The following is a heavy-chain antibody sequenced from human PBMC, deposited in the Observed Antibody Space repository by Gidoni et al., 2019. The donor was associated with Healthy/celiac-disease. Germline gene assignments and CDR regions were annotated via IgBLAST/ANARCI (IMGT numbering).Heavy chain of an antibody. CDR3: ARGRQLLESGYYYYYYMDV. V-gene: IGHV1-69*01. J-gene: IGHJ6*03. D-gene: IGHD3-3*01. CDR2: IIPIFGTA. Sequence: QVQLVQSGAEVKKPGSSVKVSCKASGGTFSSYAISWVRQAPGQGLEWMGGIIPIFGTANYAQKFQGRVTITADESTSTAYMELSSLRSEDTAVYYCARGRQLLESGYYYYYYMDVWGKGTTVTVSS. CDR1: GGTFSSYA.